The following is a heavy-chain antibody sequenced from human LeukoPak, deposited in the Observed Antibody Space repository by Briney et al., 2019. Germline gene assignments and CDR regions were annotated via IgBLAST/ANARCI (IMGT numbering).Heavy chain of an antibody. Sequence: TSETLSLTCAVYGGSFSGYYWSWIRQPPGKGLEWIGHIYYSGSTNYNPSLKSRVTISVDTSKNQFSLKLNSVTAADTAVYYCASQYGSGTLAYGYWGQGTLVTVSS. CDR2: IYYSGST. D-gene: IGHD3-10*01. V-gene: IGHV4-59*08. CDR3: ASQYGSGTLAYGY. J-gene: IGHJ4*02. CDR1: GGSFSGYY.